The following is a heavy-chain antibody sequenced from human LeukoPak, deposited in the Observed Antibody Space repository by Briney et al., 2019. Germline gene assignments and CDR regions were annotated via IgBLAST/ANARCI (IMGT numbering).Heavy chain of an antibody. D-gene: IGHD3-9*01. CDR3: ARDGGRTYYDILTGYYSPHYFDY. V-gene: IGHV4-59*12. CDR2: IYYSGST. J-gene: IGHJ4*02. Sequence: SETLSLTCTVSGGSISSYYWSWIRQPPGKGLEWIGYIYYSGSTNYNPSLKSRVTISVDTSKNQFSLKLSSVTAADTAVYYCARDGGRTYYDILTGYYSPHYFDYWGQGTLVTVSS. CDR1: GGSISSYY.